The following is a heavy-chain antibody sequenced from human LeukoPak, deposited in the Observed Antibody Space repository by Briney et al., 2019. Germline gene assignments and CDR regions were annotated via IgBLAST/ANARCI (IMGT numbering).Heavy chain of an antibody. J-gene: IGHJ4*02. D-gene: IGHD6-13*01. V-gene: IGHV3-23*01. CDR3: AKDMRYSSSWYGGAFDY. CDR1: GFTFTNYG. CDR2: VSGSGGST. Sequence: PGGSLRLSCAASGFTFTNYGMNWVRQAPGKGLEWVSGVSGSGGSTYYADSVKGRFTISRDNSKNTLYLQMNSLRAEDTALYYCAKDMRYSSSWYGGAFDYWGQGTLVTVSS.